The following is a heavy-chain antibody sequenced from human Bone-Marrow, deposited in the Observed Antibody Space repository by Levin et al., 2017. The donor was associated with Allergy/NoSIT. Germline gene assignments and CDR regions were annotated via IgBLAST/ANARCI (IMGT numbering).Heavy chain of an antibody. D-gene: IGHD5-24*01. V-gene: IGHV5-51*01. CDR1: GYSFTSYW. J-gene: IGHJ3*02. CDR2: IYPGDSDT. CDR3: ARQQRWLQLLGAFDI. Sequence: KVSCKGSGYSFTSYWIGWVRQLPGKGLEWMGIIYPGDSDTRYSPSFQGQVTISADKSISTAYLQWSSLKASDTAMYYCARQQRWLQLLGAFDIWGQGTMVTVSS.